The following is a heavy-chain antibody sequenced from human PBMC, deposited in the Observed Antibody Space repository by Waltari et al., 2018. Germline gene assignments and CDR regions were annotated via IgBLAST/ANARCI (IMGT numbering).Heavy chain of an antibody. CDR2: IKHTGNT. J-gene: IGHJ5*02. D-gene: IGHD3-22*01. V-gene: IGHV4-34*01. Sequence: QVQLQLWGAGLLKPSETLSLTCAVYGGSFSDYYWTWIRQPPGMGLEWIGEIKHTGNTNYNPSLKGRVTLSIDTSKSQISLNLRSVTAADTAVYYCARPLPVGGYYWDLWAQGTLVTVSS. CDR1: GGSFSDYY. CDR3: ARPLPVGGYYWDL.